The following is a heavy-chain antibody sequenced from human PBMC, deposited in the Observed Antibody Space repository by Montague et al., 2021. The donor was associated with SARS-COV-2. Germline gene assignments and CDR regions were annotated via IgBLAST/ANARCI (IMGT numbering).Heavy chain of an antibody. CDR2: IYDSGST. V-gene: IGHV4-59*02. D-gene: IGHD4-17*01. CDR1: GSSVRSYY. Sequence: SETLSLTCIVSGSSVRSYYWSWIRQSPGKGLEWIGYIYDSGSTNXNPSLKSRVTISVDTSKNQFSLKLSSVTAADTAVYYCARENTVTTFGGPYYIDSWGQGTLVTVSA. J-gene: IGHJ4*02. CDR3: ARENTVTTFGGPYYIDS.